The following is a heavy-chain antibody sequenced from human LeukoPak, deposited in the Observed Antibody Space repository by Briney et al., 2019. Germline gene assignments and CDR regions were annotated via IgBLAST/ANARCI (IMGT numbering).Heavy chain of an antibody. CDR1: GYTFTNYG. V-gene: IGHV1-18*01. J-gene: IGHJ4*02. CDR3: ATRGY. CDR2: IYPYNDNS. Sequence: GASVKVSCKASGYTFTNYGISWVRQAPGQGLEWVGWIYPYNDNSNYAETLQGRVTMTTDTSTTTAYMEQRGLRSDDTAVYYCATRGYWGQGTLVTVSS. D-gene: IGHD3-10*01.